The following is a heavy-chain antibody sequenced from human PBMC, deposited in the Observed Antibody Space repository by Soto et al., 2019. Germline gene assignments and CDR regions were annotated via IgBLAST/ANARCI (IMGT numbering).Heavy chain of an antibody. CDR1: GYTFTGYY. V-gene: IGHV1-2*04. D-gene: IGHD2-15*01. CDR2: INPNSGGT. J-gene: IGHJ4*02. CDR3: ALGYYSGGSCFPLAY. Sequence: ASVKVSCKASGYTFTGYYMHWVRQAPGQGLEWMGWINPNSGGTNYAQKFQGWVTVTRDTSISTAYMELSRLRSDDTAVYYCALGYYSGGSCFPLAYWGQGTLVTVSS.